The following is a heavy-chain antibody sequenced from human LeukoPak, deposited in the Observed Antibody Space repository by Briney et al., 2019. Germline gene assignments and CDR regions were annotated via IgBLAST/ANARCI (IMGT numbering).Heavy chain of an antibody. CDR1: GGSISSYY. CDR2: IYYSGST. Sequence: SETLSLTCTVSGGSISSYYWSWIRQPPGKGLEWIGYIYYSGSTNYNPSLKSRVTISVDTSKNQFSLKLSSVTAADTAVYYCARGNGYSSSWGNWFDPWGQGTLVTVSS. V-gene: IGHV4-59*01. D-gene: IGHD6-13*01. CDR3: ARGNGYSSSWGNWFDP. J-gene: IGHJ5*02.